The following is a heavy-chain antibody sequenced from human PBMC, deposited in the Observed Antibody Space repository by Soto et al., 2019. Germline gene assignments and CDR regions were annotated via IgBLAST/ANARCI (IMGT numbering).Heavy chain of an antibody. J-gene: IGHJ6*02. D-gene: IGHD2-15*01. V-gene: IGHV3-30-3*01. CDR3: ARVYGGSRLWDNYYYYGMDV. CDR1: GFTFSSYA. Sequence: GGSLRLSCAASGFTFSSYAMHWVRQAPGKGLEWVAVISYDGSNKYYADSVKGRFTISRDNSKNTLYLQMNSLRAEDTAVYYCARVYGGSRLWDNYYYYGMDVWGQGTTVTVSS. CDR2: ISYDGSNK.